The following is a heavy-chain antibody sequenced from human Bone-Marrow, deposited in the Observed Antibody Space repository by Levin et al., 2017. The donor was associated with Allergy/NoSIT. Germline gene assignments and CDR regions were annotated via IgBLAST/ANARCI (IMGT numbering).Heavy chain of an antibody. Sequence: GGSLRLSCTASGFTFGDYAMSWFRQAPGKGLEWVGFIRSKAYGGTTEYAASVKGRFTISRDDSKSIAYLQMNSLKTEDTAVYYWTRSSSYGSGSYYNRRDAFDIWGQGTMVTVSS. CDR3: TRSSSYGSGSYYNRRDAFDI. CDR1: GFTFGDYA. D-gene: IGHD3-10*01. CDR2: IRSKAYGGTT. J-gene: IGHJ3*02. V-gene: IGHV3-49*03.